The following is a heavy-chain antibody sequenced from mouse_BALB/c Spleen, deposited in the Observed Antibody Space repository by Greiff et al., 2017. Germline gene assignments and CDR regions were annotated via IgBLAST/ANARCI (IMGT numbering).Heavy chain of an antibody. CDR1: GYTFTDYN. CDR3: AREVYDVGGGYYYAMDY. Sequence: EVQLQQSGPELVKPGASVKIPCKASGYTFTDYNMDWVKQSHGKSLEWIGDINPNNGGTIYNQKFKGKATLTVDKSSSTAYMELRSLTSEDTAVYYCAREVYDVGGGYYYAMDYWGQGTSVTVSS. J-gene: IGHJ4*01. D-gene: IGHD2-12*01. V-gene: IGHV1-18*01. CDR2: INPNNGGT.